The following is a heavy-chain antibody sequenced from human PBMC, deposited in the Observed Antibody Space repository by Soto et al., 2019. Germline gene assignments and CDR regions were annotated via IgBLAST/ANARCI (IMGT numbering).Heavy chain of an antibody. D-gene: IGHD3-9*01. CDR3: ARDSATYDVLTGYYLAH. V-gene: IGHV1-8*01. CDR2: MNPNSGNT. J-gene: IGHJ4*02. CDR1: GYTFTSFD. Sequence: GASVKVSCKASGYTFTSFDTNWVRQASGQGLEWMGWMNPNSGNTIYSQKFQGRVTITRDTSANTAYMELSSLRSEDTAVYYCARDSATYDVLTGYYLAHWGQGTLVTVSS.